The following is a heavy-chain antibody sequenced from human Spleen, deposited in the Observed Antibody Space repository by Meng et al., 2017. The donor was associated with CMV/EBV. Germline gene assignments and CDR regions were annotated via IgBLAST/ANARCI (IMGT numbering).Heavy chain of an antibody. CDR3: ARRSGYYTGNVY. V-gene: IGHV4-39*07. J-gene: IGHJ4*02. Sequence: SETLSLTCTVSGGSISSSSYYWGWIRQPPGKGLEWIGSIYYSGSTYYNPSLKSRVTISVDTSKNQFSLKLSSVTAADTAVYYCARRSGYYTGNVYWGQGTLVTVSS. CDR2: IYYSGST. CDR1: GGSISSSSYY. D-gene: IGHD3-3*01.